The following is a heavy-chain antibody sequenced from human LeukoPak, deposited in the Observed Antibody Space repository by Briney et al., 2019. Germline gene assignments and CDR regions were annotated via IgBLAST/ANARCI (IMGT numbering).Heavy chain of an antibody. D-gene: IGHD1-14*01. CDR1: GYSISSGGYY. CDR2: IYYSGST. J-gene: IGHJ3*02. Sequence: SETLSLTCTVSGYSISSGGYYWSWIRQHPGKGLEWIGYIYYSGSTYYNPSLKSRVTISVDRSKNQFSLKLSSVTAADTAVYYCARSSIPTGGPAFDIWGQGTMVTVSS. CDR3: ARSSIPTGGPAFDI. V-gene: IGHV4-31*03.